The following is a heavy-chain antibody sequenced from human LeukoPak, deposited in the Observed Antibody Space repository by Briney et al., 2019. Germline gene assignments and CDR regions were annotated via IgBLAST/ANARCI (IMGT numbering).Heavy chain of an antibody. V-gene: IGHV3-7*03. Sequence: GGSLRLSCAASGFTFTTYWMSWVRQAPGKGLEWVANIKQDGTEKYYVDSVKGRFTISRDNSKNTLYLQMNSLRAEDTAIYYCAKVTYGSGTYGAFDSWGQGTLVTVSS. CDR1: GFTFTTYW. J-gene: IGHJ4*02. D-gene: IGHD3-10*01. CDR3: AKVTYGSGTYGAFDS. CDR2: IKQDGTEK.